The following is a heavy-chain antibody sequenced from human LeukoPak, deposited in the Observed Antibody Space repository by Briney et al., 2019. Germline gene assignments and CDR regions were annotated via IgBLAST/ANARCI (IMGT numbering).Heavy chain of an antibody. D-gene: IGHD4-17*01. Sequence: ASVKVSCKASGYTFTGYYMHWVRQAPGQGLEWMGWINPNSGGTSYAQKFQGRVTMTRDTSISTAYMELSRLRSDDTAVYYCARDLGLVTTSYWGQGTLVTVSS. CDR2: INPNSGGT. CDR1: GYTFTGYY. J-gene: IGHJ4*02. V-gene: IGHV1-2*02. CDR3: ARDLGLVTTSY.